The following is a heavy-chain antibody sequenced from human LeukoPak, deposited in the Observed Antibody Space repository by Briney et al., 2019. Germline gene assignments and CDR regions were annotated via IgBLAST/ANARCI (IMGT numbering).Heavy chain of an antibody. D-gene: IGHD5-18*01. CDR2: INWDGDNT. CDR3: TKTRRGYSYGYRGAFDY. CDR1: GFTFSNAW. V-gene: IGHV3-43*01. Sequence: GGSLRLSCAASGFTFSNAWMSWVRQAPGKGLEWVSLINWDGDNTYYADSVKGRFTISRDNSKNSLYLQMNSLRTEDTALYYCTKTRRGYSYGYRGAFDYWGQGTLVTVSS. J-gene: IGHJ4*02.